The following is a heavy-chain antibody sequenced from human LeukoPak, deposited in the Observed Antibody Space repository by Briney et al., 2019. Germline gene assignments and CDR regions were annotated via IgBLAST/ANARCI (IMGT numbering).Heavy chain of an antibody. J-gene: IGHJ4*02. Sequence: KASETLSLTCAVSGGSISSGGYFWSWIRQPPGKGLEWIGYIYHSGSTYYNPSLKSRVTISVDRSKNQFSLKLSSVTAADTAVYYCARGYGDYYFDYWGQGTLVTVSS. D-gene: IGHD4-17*01. V-gene: IGHV4-30-2*01. CDR1: GGSISSGGYF. CDR2: IYHSGST. CDR3: ARGYGDYYFDY.